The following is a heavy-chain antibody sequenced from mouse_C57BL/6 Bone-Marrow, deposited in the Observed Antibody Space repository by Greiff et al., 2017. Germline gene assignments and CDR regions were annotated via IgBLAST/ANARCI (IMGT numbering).Heavy chain of an antibody. Sequence: VQLKESGAELVRPGASVKLSCTASGFNIKDDYMHWVKQRPEQGLEWIGWIDPENGDTEYASKFQGKATITVDTSSNTAYLQLSSLTSEDTDVYYCTRIAYWGQGTLVTVSA. V-gene: IGHV14-4*01. CDR2: IDPENGDT. J-gene: IGHJ3*01. CDR3: TRIAY. CDR1: GFNIKDDY.